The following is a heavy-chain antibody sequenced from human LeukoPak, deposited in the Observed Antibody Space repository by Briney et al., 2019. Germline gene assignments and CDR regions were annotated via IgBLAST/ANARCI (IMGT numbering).Heavy chain of an antibody. CDR1: GYTFTNYA. J-gene: IGHJ3*02. D-gene: IGHD3-22*01. CDR3: ARGMIIVGGAFDI. V-gene: IGHV7-4-1*02. CDR2: INTNTGNP. Sequence: ASVKVSCKASGYTFTNYAVNWVRQAPGQGLEWMGWINTNTGNPTYAQGFTGRFVFSLDTSVSTAYLQISSLRAEDTAVYHCARGMIIVGGAFDIWGQGTMVTVSS.